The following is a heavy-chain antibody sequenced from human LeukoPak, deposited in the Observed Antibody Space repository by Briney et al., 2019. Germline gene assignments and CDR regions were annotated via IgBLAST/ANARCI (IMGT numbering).Heavy chain of an antibody. CDR2: ISSSSSYI. Sequence: GGSLRLSCAASGFTFSSYSMNWVRQAPGKGLEWVSSISSSSSYINYADSVRGRFTISRDNAKNSLFLQMNSLRAEDTAVYYCARDPQQWLVVGDAFGIWGQGTMVTVSS. CDR3: ARDPQQWLVVGDAFGI. CDR1: GFTFSSYS. V-gene: IGHV3-21*01. D-gene: IGHD6-19*01. J-gene: IGHJ3*02.